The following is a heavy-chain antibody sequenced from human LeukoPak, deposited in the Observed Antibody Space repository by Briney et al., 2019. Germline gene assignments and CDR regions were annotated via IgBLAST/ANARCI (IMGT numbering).Heavy chain of an antibody. CDR1: GFTFSSYW. CDR3: ARVLTMIVVAPGY. D-gene: IGHD3-22*01. Sequence: GGSLRLSCAASGFTFSSYWMHWVRQAPGQGLVWVSRMNSDRSSTSYADSVQGRFTISRDNAKNTLYLQMNRLRAEDTAVYYCARVLTMIVVAPGYWGQGTLVTVSS. CDR2: MNSDRSST. V-gene: IGHV3-74*01. J-gene: IGHJ4*02.